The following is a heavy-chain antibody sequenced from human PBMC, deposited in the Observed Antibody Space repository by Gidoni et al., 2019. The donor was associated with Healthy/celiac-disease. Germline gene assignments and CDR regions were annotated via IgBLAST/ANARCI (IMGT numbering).Heavy chain of an antibody. D-gene: IGHD2-15*01. V-gene: IGHV3-30*18. Sequence: QVQLVESGGGVVQPGRSLRLSCAASGFPFSSYGMPWVRQAPGKGLEWVAVISYDGSNKYYADSVKGRFTISRDNSKNTLYLQMNSLRAEDTAVYYCAKIQGYCSGGSCYPRYFWDYWGQGTLVTVSS. CDR2: ISYDGSNK. CDR3: AKIQGYCSGGSCYPRYFWDY. J-gene: IGHJ4*02. CDR1: GFPFSSYG.